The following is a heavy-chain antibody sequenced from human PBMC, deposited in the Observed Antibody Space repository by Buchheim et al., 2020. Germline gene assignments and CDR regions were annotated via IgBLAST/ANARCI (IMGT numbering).Heavy chain of an antibody. V-gene: IGHV4-30-4*01. CDR3: ARAAGYYYDSSGYFHDY. CDR1: GGSISSGDYY. D-gene: IGHD3-22*01. J-gene: IGHJ4*02. CDR2: IYYSGST. Sequence: QVQLQESGPGLVKPLQTLSLTCTVSGGSISSGDYYWSWIRQPPGEGLEWIGYIYYSGSTYYNPSLKSRVTISVDTYKNQFSLKLSSVTAADTAVYYCARAAGYYYDSSGYFHDYWGQGTL.